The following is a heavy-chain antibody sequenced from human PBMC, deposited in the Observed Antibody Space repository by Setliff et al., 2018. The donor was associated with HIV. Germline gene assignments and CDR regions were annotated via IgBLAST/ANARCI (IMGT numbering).Heavy chain of an antibody. Sequence: SETLSLTCAVSGVSISSSNYFWVWIRRPPGTGLDWIGSIYFSGSTYYNPSLESRVTISMYTSKNQFSLKLTSVTAADTAVYYCARHPRHYNILTGYRYYYMDVWGKGTTVTVSS. D-gene: IGHD3-9*01. CDR3: ARHPRHYNILTGYRYYYMDV. J-gene: IGHJ6*03. CDR1: GVSISSSNYF. V-gene: IGHV4-39*01. CDR2: IYFSGST.